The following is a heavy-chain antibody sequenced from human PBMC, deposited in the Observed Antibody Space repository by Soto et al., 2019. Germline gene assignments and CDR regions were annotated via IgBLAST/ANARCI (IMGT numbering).Heavy chain of an antibody. J-gene: IGHJ4*02. Sequence: GASVKVSCKASGYTFTGYYMHWVRQAPGQGLEWMGWINPSSGGTNYAQKFQGWVTMTRDTSISTAYMELSRLRSDDTAVYYCARDRCSSTSCYTLFDYWGQGTLVTVSS. CDR2: INPSSGGT. D-gene: IGHD2-2*02. V-gene: IGHV1-2*04. CDR3: ARDRCSSTSCYTLFDY. CDR1: GYTFTGYY.